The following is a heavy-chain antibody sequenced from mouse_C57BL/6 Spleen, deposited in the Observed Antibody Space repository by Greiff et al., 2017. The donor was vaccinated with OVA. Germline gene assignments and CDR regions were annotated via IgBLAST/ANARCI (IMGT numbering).Heavy chain of an antibody. CDR1: GYTFTSYG. V-gene: IGHV1-81*01. CDR2: IYPRSGNT. D-gene: IGHD1-1*01. J-gene: IGHJ4*01. Sequence: VKLMESGAELARPGASVKLSCKASGYTFTSYGISWVKQRTGQGLEWIGEIYPRSGNTYYNEKFKGKATLTADKSSSTAYMELRSLTSEDSAVYFCAREDYYGSSYVRYAMDYWGQGTSVTVSS. CDR3: AREDYYGSSYVRYAMDY.